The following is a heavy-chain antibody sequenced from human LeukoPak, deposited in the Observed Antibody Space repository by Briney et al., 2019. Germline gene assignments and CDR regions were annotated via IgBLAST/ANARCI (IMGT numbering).Heavy chain of an antibody. Sequence: GGSLRLSCAASGLTFSSYAMSWVRQAPGKGLEWVSAISGSGGSTYYADSVKGRFTISRDNSKNTLYLQMNSLRAEDTAVYYCAKHGVGRILSYFDYWGQGTLVTVSS. D-gene: IGHD1-26*01. CDR3: AKHGVGRILSYFDY. J-gene: IGHJ4*02. CDR2: ISGSGGST. CDR1: GLTFSSYA. V-gene: IGHV3-23*01.